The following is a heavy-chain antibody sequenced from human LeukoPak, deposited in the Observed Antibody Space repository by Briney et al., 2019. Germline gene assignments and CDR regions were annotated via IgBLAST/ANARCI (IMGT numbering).Heavy chain of an antibody. CDR1: GYSFTTYW. Sequence: GESLKISCKGSGYSFTTYWIGWVRQMPGKGPEWMGISYPGDSDTRYSPSFQGQVTISADKSITTTYLQWSSLKASDTAMYYCATGGYCSSTTCYFFFDYWGQGTLVTVSS. CDR3: ATGGYCSSTTCYFFFDY. J-gene: IGHJ4*02. D-gene: IGHD2-2*01. V-gene: IGHV5-51*01. CDR2: SYPGDSDT.